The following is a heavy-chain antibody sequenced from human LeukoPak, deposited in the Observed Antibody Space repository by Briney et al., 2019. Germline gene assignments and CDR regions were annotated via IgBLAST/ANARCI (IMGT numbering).Heavy chain of an antibody. CDR3: ARGIVGGGWYFDY. V-gene: IGHV4-30-4*01. Sequence: TSQTLSLTCTVSGGSISSGDYYWSWIRQPPGKGLEWIGYIYYSGSTYYNPSLKSRVTISVDTSKNQFSLKLSSVTAADTAVYYCARGIVGGGWYFDYRGQGTLVTVSS. CDR2: IYYSGST. CDR1: GGSISSGDYY. J-gene: IGHJ4*02. D-gene: IGHD3-22*01.